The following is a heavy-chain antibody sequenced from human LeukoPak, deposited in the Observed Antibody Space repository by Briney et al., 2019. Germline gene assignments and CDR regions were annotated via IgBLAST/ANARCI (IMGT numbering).Heavy chain of an antibody. CDR2: IDGSGRST. CDR3: MKDVALGWVDY. J-gene: IGHJ4*02. CDR1: GFTFGSYA. Sequence: GGSLRLSCSASGFTFGSYAMHWVHQAPGKGLEYVSAIDGSGRSTYYADSVKGRFTISRDNSKNTLFLQMSSVRPEDTAVYYCMKDVALGWVDYWGQGTLVTVSS. V-gene: IGHV3-64D*06. D-gene: IGHD3-16*01.